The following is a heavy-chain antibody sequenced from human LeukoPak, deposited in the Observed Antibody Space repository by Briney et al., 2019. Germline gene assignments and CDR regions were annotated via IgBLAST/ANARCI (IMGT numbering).Heavy chain of an antibody. J-gene: IGHJ4*02. CDR3: ARGSVAADY. D-gene: IGHD4-23*01. CDR1: GGSISSYY. Sequence: SETLSLTCTVSGGSISSYYWSWLRQPPGKGLEWIGYIYYSGSTNYNPSLKSRVTISVDTSKNQFSLKLSSVTAADTAVYYCARGSVAADYWGQGTLVTVSS. CDR2: IYYSGST. V-gene: IGHV4-59*01.